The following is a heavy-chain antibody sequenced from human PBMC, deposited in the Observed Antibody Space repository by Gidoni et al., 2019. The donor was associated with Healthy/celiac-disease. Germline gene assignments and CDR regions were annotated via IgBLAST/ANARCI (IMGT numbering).Heavy chain of an antibody. Sequence: QVQLVQSGAEVKKPGSSVKVSCKASGGTSSRYAISWVRQAPGQGLEWMGRIIPILGIANYAQKFQGRVTITADKSTSTAYMELSSLRSEDTTVYYCARAQYSSSAPYYFDYWGQGTLVTVSS. J-gene: IGHJ4*02. D-gene: IGHD6-6*01. CDR2: IIPILGIA. V-gene: IGHV1-69*04. CDR3: ARAQYSSSAPYYFDY. CDR1: GGTSSRYA.